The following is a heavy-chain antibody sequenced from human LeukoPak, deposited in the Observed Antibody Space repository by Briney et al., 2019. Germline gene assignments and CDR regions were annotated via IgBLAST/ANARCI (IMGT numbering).Heavy chain of an antibody. CDR3: AGEISGSYYNHLAYMVV. J-gene: IGHJ6*03. CDR2: IFTSGIT. CDR1: GGSISLYY. V-gene: IGHV4-4*07. Sequence: SETLSLTCTVSGGSISLYYWNWIRQPAGKGLEWIGRIFTSGITNYNPPLKSRVTISVDTSNTQFALALSSWPAADKSVYYFAGEISGSYYNHLAYMVVWGKGTTVTVSS. D-gene: IGHD3-10*01.